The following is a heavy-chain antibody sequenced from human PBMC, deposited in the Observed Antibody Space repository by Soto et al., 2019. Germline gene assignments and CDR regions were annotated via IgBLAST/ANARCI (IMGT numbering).Heavy chain of an antibody. Sequence: SQTLSLPCTVSGGSVRRSGYYGAWILQPPGKGLERFGSLYSSGKPYRNQYLKSRVTMSDDTSKHQLSLRLTSLTAADTAVYYCARHILAFTEPFEYWGQGNLVTVS. V-gene: IGHV4-39*01. D-gene: IGHD2-15*01. CDR3: ARHILAFTEPFEY. CDR1: GGSVRRSGYY. CDR2: LYSSGKP. J-gene: IGHJ4*02.